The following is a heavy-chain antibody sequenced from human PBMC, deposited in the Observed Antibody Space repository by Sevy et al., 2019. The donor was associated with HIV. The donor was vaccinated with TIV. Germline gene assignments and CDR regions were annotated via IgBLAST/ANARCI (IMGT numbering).Heavy chain of an antibody. J-gene: IGHJ5*02. CDR3: VRDFDKDDGGYSDWFDA. CDR1: GFSFSIYW. D-gene: IGHD3-22*01. Sequence: GGSLRLSCAASGFSFSIYWMSWVRQAPGKGLEWVASTKEDGSERKYVDSVKGRFIISRDNAKNALYLQMNSLRAEDTAVYYGVRDFDKDDGGYSDWFDAWGQGTLVTVSS. V-gene: IGHV3-7*01. CDR2: TKEDGSER.